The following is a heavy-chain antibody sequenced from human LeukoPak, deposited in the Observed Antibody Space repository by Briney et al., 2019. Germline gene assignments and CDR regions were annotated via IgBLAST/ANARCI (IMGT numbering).Heavy chain of an antibody. V-gene: IGHV1-46*01. CDR1: GYTFTSYY. CDR2: INPSGGST. CDR3: ARDRSSGGIVGATTYDP. J-gene: IGHJ5*02. D-gene: IGHD1-26*01. Sequence: ASVKVSCKASGYTFTSYYMHWVRQAPGQGLEWMGIINPSGGSTSYAQKFQGRVTMTRDTSTSTVYMELSSLRSEDTAVYYCARDRSSGGIVGATTYDPWGQGTLVTVSS.